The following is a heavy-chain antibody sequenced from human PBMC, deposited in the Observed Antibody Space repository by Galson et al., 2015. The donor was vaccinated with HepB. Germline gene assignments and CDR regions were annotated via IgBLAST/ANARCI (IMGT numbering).Heavy chain of an antibody. CDR3: ARDYGGNLLDH. CDR2: ISSDGSNQ. Sequence: SLRLSCAASGFIFSNYAMHWVRQAPGKGLEWVAVISSDGSNQMYANSVKGRFTISRDRSKNTLYLQMDSLRVEDMAVYYCARDYGGNLLDHWGQGTLVTVSS. V-gene: IGHV3-30*14. CDR1: GFIFSNYA. J-gene: IGHJ4*02. D-gene: IGHD4-23*01.